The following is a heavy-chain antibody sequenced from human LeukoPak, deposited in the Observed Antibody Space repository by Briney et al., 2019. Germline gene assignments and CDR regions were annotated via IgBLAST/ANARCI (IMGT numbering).Heavy chain of an antibody. D-gene: IGHD1-26*01. J-gene: IGHJ4*02. V-gene: IGHV1-2*04. CDR2: INPNSGGT. CDR1: GYTFTGCY. CDR3: ARAEWELLPGSFDY. Sequence: ASVKVSCKASGYTFTGCYMHWVRQAPGQGLEWMGWINPNSGGTNYAQKFQGWVTMTRDTSISTAYMELSRLRSDDTAVYYCARAEWELLPGSFDYWGQGTLVTVSS.